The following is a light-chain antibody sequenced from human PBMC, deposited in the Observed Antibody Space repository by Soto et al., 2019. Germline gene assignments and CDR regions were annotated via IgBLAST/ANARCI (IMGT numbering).Light chain of an antibody. CDR2: GAS. V-gene: IGKV3-20*01. Sequence: EIVLTQSPGTLSLSPGERATLSCRASQSVSSSYLAWYQQKPGQAPRLLIYGASSRATGIPARFSGSGSGTDFTLTISRLEPEDFAVYYCQQYITYSTFGQGTRLEIK. CDR3: QQYITYST. J-gene: IGKJ5*01. CDR1: QSVSSSY.